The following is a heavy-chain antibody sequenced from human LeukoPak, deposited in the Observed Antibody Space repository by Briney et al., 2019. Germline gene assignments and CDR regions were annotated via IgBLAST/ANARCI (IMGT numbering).Heavy chain of an antibody. Sequence: ASVKVSCKTSGYTFTDYYINWVRQAPGQGLEWMGWINPNTGGTKYALKFQGRVTMTRDTSISTAYMELSRLRSDDTAVYYCASMQQLEPYWGQGTLVTVSS. V-gene: IGHV1-2*02. CDR3: ASMQQLEPY. CDR1: GYTFTDYY. CDR2: INPNTGGT. D-gene: IGHD6-13*01. J-gene: IGHJ4*02.